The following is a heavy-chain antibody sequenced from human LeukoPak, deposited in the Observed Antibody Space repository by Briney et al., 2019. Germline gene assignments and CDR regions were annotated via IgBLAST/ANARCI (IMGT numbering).Heavy chain of an antibody. J-gene: IGHJ4*02. D-gene: IGHD3-16*02. CDR3: ARGRMYYDYVWGSYRSRNYYFDY. V-gene: IGHV4-34*01. CDR2: INHSGST. Sequence: SETLSLTCAVYGGSFSGYYWSWIRQPPGKGLEWIGEINHSGSTNYNPSLKSRVTISVDTSKNQFSLKLSSVTAADTAVYYCARGRMYYDYVWGSYRSRNYYFDYWGQGTLVTVSS. CDR1: GGSFSGYY.